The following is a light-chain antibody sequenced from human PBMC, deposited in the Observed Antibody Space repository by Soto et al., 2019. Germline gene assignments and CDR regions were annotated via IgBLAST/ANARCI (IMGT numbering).Light chain of an antibody. V-gene: IGLV2-14*01. CDR2: EVS. J-gene: IGLJ1*01. CDR3: CLYIGATTYV. Sequence: QSALTQPASVSGSPGQSITISCTGTSSDVGDYNYVSWYQQHPGKAPKLMIYEVSNRPSGISNRFSGSKSGNTASLTISGLQADDEADYYCCLYIGATTYVFGTGTKLTVL. CDR1: SSDVGDYNY.